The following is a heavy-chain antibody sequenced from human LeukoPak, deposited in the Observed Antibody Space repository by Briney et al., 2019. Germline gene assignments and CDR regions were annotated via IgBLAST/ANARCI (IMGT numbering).Heavy chain of an antibody. CDR2: IKGDGSST. CDR3: ARGRDDYKSLVY. V-gene: IGHV3-74*01. J-gene: IGHJ4*02. CDR1: GFTFSSYW. D-gene: IGHD5-24*01. Sequence: GGSLRLTCAASGFTFSSYWMHWVRQAPGKGLVWVSRIKGDGSSTSYADSVKGRFTISRDSAKNTLYLQMNSLRAEDTAVYYCARGRDDYKSLVYWGQGTLVTVSS.